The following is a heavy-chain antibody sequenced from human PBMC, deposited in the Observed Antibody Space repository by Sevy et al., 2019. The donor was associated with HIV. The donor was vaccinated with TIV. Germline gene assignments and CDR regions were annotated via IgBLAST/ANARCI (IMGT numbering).Heavy chain of an antibody. V-gene: IGHV3-53*01. Sequence: GGSLRLSCAASGFTVSSNYMSWVRQAPGKGLEWVSVIYSGGSTYYADSVEGRFTISRDNSKNTLYLQMNSLRAEDTAVHYCARGLDFWSGYLDYWGQGTLVTVSS. CDR1: GFTVSSNY. J-gene: IGHJ4*02. CDR3: ARGLDFWSGYLDY. CDR2: IYSGGST. D-gene: IGHD3-3*01.